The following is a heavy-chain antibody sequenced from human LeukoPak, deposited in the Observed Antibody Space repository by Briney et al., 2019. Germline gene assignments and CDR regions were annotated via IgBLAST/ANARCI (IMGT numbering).Heavy chain of an antibody. CDR2: IKQDGSEK. V-gene: IGHV3-7*03. D-gene: IGHD1-26*01. CDR3: AKKYSTGLDP. CDR1: GFTFSSYA. J-gene: IGHJ5*02. Sequence: PGGSLRLSCAASGFTFSSYAMSWVRQAPGKGLEWVANIKQDGSEKYYVDSVKGRFTMSRDNAKNSLYLQMNSLRAEDTAVYYCAKKYSTGLDPWGQGTLVTVSS.